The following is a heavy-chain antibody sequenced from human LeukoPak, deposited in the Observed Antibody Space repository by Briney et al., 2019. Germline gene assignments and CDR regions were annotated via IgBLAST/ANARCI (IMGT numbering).Heavy chain of an antibody. CDR1: GYSFTSYW. V-gene: IGHV5-51*01. D-gene: IGHD6-6*01. J-gene: IGHJ4*02. CDR2: IYPGDSDT. Sequence: GESLKISCKGSGYSFTSYWIGWVRQLPGKGLEWMGIIYPGDSDTRYSPSFQGQVTISADKSISTAYLQWSSLKASDTAMYYCGRSASGSSSIFDYWGQGTLVTVSS. CDR3: GRSASGSSSIFDY.